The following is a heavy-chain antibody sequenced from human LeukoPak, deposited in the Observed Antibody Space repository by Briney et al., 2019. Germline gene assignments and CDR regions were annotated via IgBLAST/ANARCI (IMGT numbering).Heavy chain of an antibody. CDR2: INTNTGNP. J-gene: IGHJ5*02. CDR3: ARDEEAAAGNRWFDP. Sequence: ASVKVFCKASGYTFTSYAMNWVRQAPGQGLEWMGWINTNTGNPTYAQGFTGRFVFSLDTSVSTAYLQISSLKAEDTAVYYCARDEEAAAGNRWFDPWGQGTLVAVSS. V-gene: IGHV7-4-1*02. CDR1: GYTFTSYA. D-gene: IGHD6-13*01.